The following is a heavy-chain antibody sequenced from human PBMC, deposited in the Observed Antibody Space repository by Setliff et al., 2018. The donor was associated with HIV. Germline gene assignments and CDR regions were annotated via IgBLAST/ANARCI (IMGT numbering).Heavy chain of an antibody. Sequence: ASVKVSCKASVYTFTTYYIHWVRQAPGQGLEWMGIINPSGGSTSYAQKFQGRVTMTRDTSTSTVYVELSSLRSEDTAVYYCARGGDILVVSAAPDYWGQGTLVTVSS. J-gene: IGHJ4*02. V-gene: IGHV1-46*01. D-gene: IGHD2-2*01. CDR3: ARGGDILVVSAAPDY. CDR2: INPSGGST. CDR1: VYTFTTYY.